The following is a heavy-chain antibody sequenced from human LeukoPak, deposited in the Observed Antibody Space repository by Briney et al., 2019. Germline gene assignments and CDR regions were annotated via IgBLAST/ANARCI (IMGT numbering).Heavy chain of an antibody. CDR1: GGSFSGYY. J-gene: IGHJ4*02. CDR3: ASDSGYDEIDY. D-gene: IGHD5-12*01. CDR2: INHSGST. Sequence: SETLSLTCAVYGGSFSGYYWSWIRQPPGKGLEWIGEINHSGSTDYNPSLKSRVTISVDTSKNQFSLKLSSVTAADTAVYYCASDSGYDEIDYWGQGTLVTVSS. V-gene: IGHV4-34*01.